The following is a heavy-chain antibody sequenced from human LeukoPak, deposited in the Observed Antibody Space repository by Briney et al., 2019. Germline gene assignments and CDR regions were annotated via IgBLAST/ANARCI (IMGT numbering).Heavy chain of an antibody. J-gene: IGHJ4*02. V-gene: IGHV3-74*01. Sequence: GGSLRLSCAASGFTFSNYWMHWVRQAPGKGLVWVSRINTDGSTTTYADSVRGRFTISRDNSKNTLYLQMNSLRVEDTAVYYCAKDIGYCSSISRYCDYWGQGTLVTVSS. CDR3: AKDIGYCSSISRYCDY. D-gene: IGHD2-2*01. CDR2: INTDGSTT. CDR1: GFTFSNYW.